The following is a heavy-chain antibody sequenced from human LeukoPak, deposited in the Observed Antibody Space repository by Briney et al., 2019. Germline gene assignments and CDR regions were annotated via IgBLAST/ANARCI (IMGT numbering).Heavy chain of an antibody. CDR2: IYYSGST. D-gene: IGHD2-2*01. V-gene: IGHV4-59*08. J-gene: IGHJ6*02. CDR1: GGSISRHY. Sequence: SKTLSLTCTVSGGSISRHYWSWIRQPPGKGLEWIGYIYYSGSTNYNPSLKSRVTISVDTSKNHFSLMLNSVTAADTAVYYCARHRLGYCSSTSCPNYGMDVWGQGTTVTVSS. CDR3: ARHRLGYCSSTSCPNYGMDV.